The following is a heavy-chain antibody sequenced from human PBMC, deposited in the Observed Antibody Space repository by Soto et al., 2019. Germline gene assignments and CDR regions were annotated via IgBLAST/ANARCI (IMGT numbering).Heavy chain of an antibody. CDR3: ANGYRSGWYYFDY. CDR1: GFTFSTYG. J-gene: IGHJ4*02. V-gene: IGHV3-30*18. CDR2: ISHDGSNK. D-gene: IGHD6-19*01. Sequence: QVQLVESGGGVIQPGRSLKLSCGASGFTFSTYGMHWVRQAPGKGLEWVAVISHDGSNKYYADSVKGRFTISRENSKNTLYLQMNSLKPEDTAVYYCANGYRSGWYYFDYWGQGTLVTVSS.